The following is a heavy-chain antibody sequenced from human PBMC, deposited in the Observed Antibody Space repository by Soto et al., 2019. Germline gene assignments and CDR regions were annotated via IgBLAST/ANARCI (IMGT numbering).Heavy chain of an antibody. CDR2: IIPIFGTA. D-gene: IGHD3-3*01. CDR1: GGTFSSYA. J-gene: IGHJ4*02. V-gene: IGHV1-69*12. Sequence: QVQLVQSGAEVKKPGSSVKVSCKASGGTFSSYAISWVRQAPGQGLEWMGGIIPIFGTANYAQKFQGRVTIDADDTTSTAYMELSSLRSEDTAVYYCARYGVLRLGYFDYWGQGTLVTVSS. CDR3: ARYGVLRLGYFDY.